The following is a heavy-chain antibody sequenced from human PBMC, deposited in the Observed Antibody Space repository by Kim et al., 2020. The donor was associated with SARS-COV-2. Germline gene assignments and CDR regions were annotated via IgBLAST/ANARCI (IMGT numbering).Heavy chain of an antibody. V-gene: IGHV4-59*01. D-gene: IGHD3-3*01. Sequence: SETLSLTCTVSGGSISSYYWSWIRQPPGKGLEWIGYIYYSGSTNYNPSLKSRVTISVDTSKNQFSLKLSSVTAADTAGYYCARDPREWLQFTANWYFDLWGRGTLVTVSS. CDR3: ARDPREWLQFTANWYFDL. CDR1: GGSISSYY. CDR2: IYYSGST. J-gene: IGHJ2*01.